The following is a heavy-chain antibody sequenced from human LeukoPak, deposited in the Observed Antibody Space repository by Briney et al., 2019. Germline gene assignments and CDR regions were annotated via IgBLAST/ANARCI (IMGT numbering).Heavy chain of an antibody. CDR2: ISYSGST. J-gene: IGHJ4*02. CDR3: AIRGYDSSGYYPYYFDY. CDR1: GGSISSSSYY. Sequence: SETLSLTCTVSGGSISSSSYYWGWIRQPPGKGLEWIGSISYSGSTYYNPSLKSRVTISVDTSKNQFSLKLSSVTAADTAVYYCAIRGYDSSGYYPYYFDYWGQGTLVTVSS. V-gene: IGHV4-39*01. D-gene: IGHD3-22*01.